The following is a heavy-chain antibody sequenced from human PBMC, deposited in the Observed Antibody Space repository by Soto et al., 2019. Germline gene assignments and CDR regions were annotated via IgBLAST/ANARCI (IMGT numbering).Heavy chain of an antibody. Sequence: GXLRGSGAASGVTFGYYAMNWVRQAPGNGLEWVSAIDATGDRSVHSDSVKGLFAVSRDASKNTLYLQMNTLRVDDTAIYFCARDKFDPLNCGGNCYFFDSWGQGTQVTVSS. CDR3: ARDKFDPLNCGGNCYFFDS. CDR2: IDATGDRS. CDR1: GVTFGYYA. V-gene: IGHV3-23*01. J-gene: IGHJ4*02. D-gene: IGHD2-21*02.